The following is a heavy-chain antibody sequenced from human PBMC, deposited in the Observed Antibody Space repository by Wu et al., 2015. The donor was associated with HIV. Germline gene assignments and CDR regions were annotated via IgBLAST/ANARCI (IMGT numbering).Heavy chain of an antibody. Sequence: QVQLEQSGSEVKEPQTSVTMSCKASGYIFSDYYIHWVRQAPGQGLDWLGWISTQSGTTSYPQKFKGRVTLTIDRSTTTVYMDLKNLRSDDTAVYFCARSSIRSGEXFDSWGQGTLVTVSS. CDR2: ISTQSGTT. CDR3: ARSSIRSGEXFDS. D-gene: IGHD3-16*01. CDR1: GYIFSDYY. V-gene: IGHV1-2*02. J-gene: IGHJ4*02.